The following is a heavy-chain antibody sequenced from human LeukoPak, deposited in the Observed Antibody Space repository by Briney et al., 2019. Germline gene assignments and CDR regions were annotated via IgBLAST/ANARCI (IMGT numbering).Heavy chain of an antibody. CDR2: IYSAGST. J-gene: IGHJ3*02. D-gene: IGHD2-21*02. V-gene: IGHV3-53*01. Sequence: GGSLRLSCVAPGFTVSSNYMSWVRQDPGKGLEWVSVIYSAGSTYYADSVKGRFTISRDNSKNSLFLQMHSLRADDTAVDYCARGRRDCSGDCDVAFDIWGQGTMVTVSS. CDR1: GFTVSSNY. CDR3: ARGRRDCSGDCDVAFDI.